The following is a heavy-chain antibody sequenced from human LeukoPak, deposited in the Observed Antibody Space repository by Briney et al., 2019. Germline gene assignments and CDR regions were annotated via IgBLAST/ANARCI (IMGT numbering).Heavy chain of an antibody. Sequence: GGSLRLSCAASGFTFSSYAMNWVRQAPGKGLQWVSTISGGGVSTYYADSVKGRFTISRDNSKNTLYLQMNSLRADDTAVYYCAKAVYCSGNTCYLGSFDYWGQGTLVTVSS. CDR1: GFTFSSYA. V-gene: IGHV3-23*01. D-gene: IGHD2-2*01. CDR2: ISGGGVST. J-gene: IGHJ4*02. CDR3: AKAVYCSGNTCYLGSFDY.